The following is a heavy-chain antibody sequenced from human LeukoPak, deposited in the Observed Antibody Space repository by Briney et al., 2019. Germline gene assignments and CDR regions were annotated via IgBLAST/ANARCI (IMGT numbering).Heavy chain of an antibody. V-gene: IGHV3-23*01. J-gene: IGHJ4*02. D-gene: IGHD1-26*01. CDR1: GFTFSSYA. CDR3: ARGSSNKEGATFH. CDR2: ISGSGGST. Sequence: PGGSLRLSCAASGFTFSSYAMSWVRQAPGKGLEWVSAISGSGGSTYYADSVKGRFTISRDNAKNSLYLQMNSLRSEDTAVYYCARGSSNKEGATFHWGQGTLVTVSS.